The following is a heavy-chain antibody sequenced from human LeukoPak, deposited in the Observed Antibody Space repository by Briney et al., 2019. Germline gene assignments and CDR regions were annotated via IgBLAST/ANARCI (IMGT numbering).Heavy chain of an antibody. D-gene: IGHD2-15*01. J-gene: IGHJ6*03. CDR2: TYYRSKWYN. Sequence: SQTLSLTCAISGDSVSSNSAAWNWIRQSPSRGLEWLGRTYYRSKWYNDYAVSVKSRITINPDTSKNQFSLQLNPVTPEDTAVYYCARGIGYCSGGSCYLIGGNYYYYYMDVWGKGTTVTVSS. V-gene: IGHV6-1*01. CDR3: ARGIGYCSGGSCYLIGGNYYYYYMDV. CDR1: GDSVSSNSAA.